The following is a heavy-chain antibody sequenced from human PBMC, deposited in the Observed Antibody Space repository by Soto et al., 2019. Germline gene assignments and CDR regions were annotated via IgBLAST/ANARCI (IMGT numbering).Heavy chain of an antibody. Sequence: GGSLRLSCAASGFTFSSYAMSWVRQAPGKGLEWVSAISGSGGSTYYADSVKGRFTISRDNSKNTLCLQMNSLRAEDTAVYYCAKAGGTYYYDSSGYHTGLYYFDYWGQGTLVTVSS. CDR2: ISGSGGST. D-gene: IGHD3-22*01. J-gene: IGHJ4*02. CDR1: GFTFSSYA. V-gene: IGHV3-23*01. CDR3: AKAGGTYYYDSSGYHTGLYYFDY.